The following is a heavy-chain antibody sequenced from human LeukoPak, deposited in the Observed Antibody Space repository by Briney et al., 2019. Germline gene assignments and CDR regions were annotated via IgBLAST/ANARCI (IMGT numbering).Heavy chain of an antibody. J-gene: IGHJ5*02. Sequence: GGSLRLSCAASGFTFSHFAMAWVRQAPGKGLEWLLSLGGSAGDTYFADSVKGRFTISRDNSKNILYLQMNSLRAEDTAVYYCARTAAAANWFDPWGQGTLVTVSS. CDR1: GFTFSHFA. V-gene: IGHV3-23*01. D-gene: IGHD6-13*01. CDR2: LGGSAGDT. CDR3: ARTAAAANWFDP.